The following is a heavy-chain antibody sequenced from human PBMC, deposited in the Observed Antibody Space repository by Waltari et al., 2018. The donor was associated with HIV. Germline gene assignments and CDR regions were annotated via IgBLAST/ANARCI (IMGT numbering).Heavy chain of an antibody. Sequence: AESGGRLIQPGGSLGLSCTASNFSVSDKHVTWIRQAPGGSLEWVGVIYPDDTTHYSDSVSGRFTISRAKSRTTVLLRMNGLFVDDTATYFCATGVRYYGPWGQGTRVTVSS. J-gene: IGHJ5*02. V-gene: IGHV3-53*01. CDR2: IYPDDTT. D-gene: IGHD3-10*01. CDR3: ATGVRYYGP. CDR1: NFSVSDKH.